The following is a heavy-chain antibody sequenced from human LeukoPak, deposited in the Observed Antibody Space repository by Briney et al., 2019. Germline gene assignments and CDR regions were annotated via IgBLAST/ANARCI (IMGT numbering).Heavy chain of an antibody. J-gene: IGHJ4*02. CDR2: INHSGST. Sequence: SETLSLTCAVYGGSFSGYYWSWIRQPPGKGLEWIGEINHSGSTNYNPALKSRVSISLDTSKNQFSLKLSSVTAADTAVYYCARGKRVTTIRYFDYWGQGTLVTVSS. CDR1: GGSFSGYY. D-gene: IGHD4-11*01. CDR3: ARGKRVTTIRYFDY. V-gene: IGHV4-34*01.